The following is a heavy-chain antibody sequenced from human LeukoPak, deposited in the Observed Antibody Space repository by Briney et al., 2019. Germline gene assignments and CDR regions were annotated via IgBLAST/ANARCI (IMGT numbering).Heavy chain of an antibody. J-gene: IGHJ5*02. D-gene: IGHD2-2*01. CDR2: IYTSGNT. V-gene: IGHV4-4*07. CDR1: GGSISPYY. CDR3: ARDQSTSWYEGWFDP. Sequence: PSETLSLTCTVSGGSISPYYWSWIRQPAGKGLEWIGRIYTSGNTKYNPSLKSRVTMSVDTSKNQFSLKLSSVTAADTAVYYCARDQSTSWYEGWFDPWGQGILVTVPS.